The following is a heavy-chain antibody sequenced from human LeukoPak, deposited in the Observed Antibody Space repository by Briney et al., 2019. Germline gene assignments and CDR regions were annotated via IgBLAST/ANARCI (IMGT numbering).Heavy chain of an antibody. CDR3: ARDLQRRDGSWALDY. CDR2: ISSSGSTI. D-gene: IGHD5-24*01. CDR1: GFTFSSYE. Sequence: PGGSLRLXCAASGFTFSSYEMNWVRQAPGKGLEWVSYISSSGSTIYYADSVKGRFTISRDNAKNSLYLQMDSLRAEDTAVYYCARDLQRRDGSWALDYWGQGTLVTVSS. J-gene: IGHJ4*02. V-gene: IGHV3-48*03.